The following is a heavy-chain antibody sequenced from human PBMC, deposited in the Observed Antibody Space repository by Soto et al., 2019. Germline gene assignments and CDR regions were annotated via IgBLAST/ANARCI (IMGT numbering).Heavy chain of an antibody. J-gene: IGHJ4*02. Sequence: VQLLESGAGLVQPGGSLRLSCAASGFTFSNYAISWVRQAPGKGLEWVSIISGSGDTPYYADSVKGRFTISRDNSRNTLYLQMSSLRAGDSAKYYCAKEGTSGLYYFDYWGPGTLVTVSS. CDR3: AKEGTSGLYYFDY. CDR1: GFTFSNYA. V-gene: IGHV3-23*01. D-gene: IGHD6-19*01. CDR2: ISGSGDTP.